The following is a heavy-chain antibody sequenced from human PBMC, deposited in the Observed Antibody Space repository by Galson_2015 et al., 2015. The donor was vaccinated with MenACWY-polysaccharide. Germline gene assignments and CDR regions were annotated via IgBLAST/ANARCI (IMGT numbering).Heavy chain of an antibody. CDR1: GFTFNSYG. D-gene: IGHD1-1*01. J-gene: IGHJ4*02. Sequence: SLRLSCAASGFTFNSYGLHWVRQAPGQGLEWVAFIRYGGNEKYYADSVKGRFTISRDNFKNLLYLQMSSLRAEDTAIYYCAKFQKGLGKGTPLDSWGQGTLVTVSS. CDR3: AKFQKGLGKGTPLDS. CDR2: IRYGGNEK. V-gene: IGHV3-30*02.